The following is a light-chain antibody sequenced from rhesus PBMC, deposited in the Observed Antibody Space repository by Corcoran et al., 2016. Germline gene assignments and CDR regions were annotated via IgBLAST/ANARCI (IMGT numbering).Light chain of an antibody. CDR2: RAS. CDR1: QDISDW. V-gene: IGKV1-69*01. CDR3: QLHDTSPYS. Sequence: DIQMTQSPSSLSASVGDRVTISCRASQDISDWLAWYQQKPGKTPKLLIYRASSLETGVPSRFSGGGSGTVFTLTISSLQPEDIATYYCQLHDTSPYSFGQGTKVEIK. J-gene: IGKJ2*01.